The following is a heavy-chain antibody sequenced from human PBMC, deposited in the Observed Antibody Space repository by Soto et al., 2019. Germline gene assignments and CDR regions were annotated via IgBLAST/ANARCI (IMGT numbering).Heavy chain of an antibody. CDR3: AKGGPDAFCGGGRCYVES. CDR1: GFTFDDFA. D-gene: IGHD2-15*01. V-gene: IGHV3-9*01. Sequence: EVHLVDSGGGLAQPGRSLRLSCAASGFTFDDFAMHWVRRVPGKGLEWVSIITWNGKITGYADSVKGRFFISRDNAKNSLYLQMNSLRREDTALYYCAKGGPDAFCGGGRCYVESWGQGTQVTVSS. CDR2: ITWNGKIT. J-gene: IGHJ4*02.